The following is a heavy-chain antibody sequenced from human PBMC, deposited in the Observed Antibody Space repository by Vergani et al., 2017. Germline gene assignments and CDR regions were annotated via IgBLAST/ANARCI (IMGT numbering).Heavy chain of an antibody. J-gene: IGHJ6*03. CDR2: ISYDGSNT. CDR3: ARVGGNGYHYNYYMDV. CDR1: GFTFTSYA. V-gene: IGHV3-30-3*01. Sequence: QVQLVESGGGVVQPGGSLRLSCAVSGFTFTSYAIHWVRQAPDKGLEWVAVISYDGSNTYYADSVKGRFTISRDDSRNTLFLQMNSLRAEDTAVYFCARVGGNGYHYNYYMDVWGKGTTVTVSS. D-gene: IGHD4-23*01.